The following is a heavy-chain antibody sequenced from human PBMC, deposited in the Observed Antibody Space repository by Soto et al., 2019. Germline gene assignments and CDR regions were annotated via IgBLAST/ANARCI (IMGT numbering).Heavy chain of an antibody. CDR3: ARGLGSSGGMDV. V-gene: IGHV3-33*08. Sequence: GGPLSLSWAASGFTFSAYDMHWVRPAPGKGLEWVAVIWYDGSNKYYADSVKGRFTISRDNSKNTLYLQMNSLRAEDTAVYYCARGLGSSGGMDVWGQGTTVTVS. J-gene: IGHJ6*02. CDR1: GFTFSAYD. D-gene: IGHD1-26*01. CDR2: IWYDGSNK.